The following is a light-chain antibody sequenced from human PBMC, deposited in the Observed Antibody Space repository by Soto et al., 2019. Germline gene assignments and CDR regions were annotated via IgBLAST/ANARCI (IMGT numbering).Light chain of an antibody. J-gene: IGLJ1*01. CDR1: SSDVGGYNY. Sequence: QSVLTQPRSVSGSPGQSVTISCTGTSSDVGGYNYVSWYQQHPDKAPKLMIYDVSKRPSGVPDRFSGSKSGNTASLTISGLQAEDEADYYCCSYAGSYTNYVFGTGTK. V-gene: IGLV2-11*01. CDR3: CSYAGSYTNYV. CDR2: DVS.